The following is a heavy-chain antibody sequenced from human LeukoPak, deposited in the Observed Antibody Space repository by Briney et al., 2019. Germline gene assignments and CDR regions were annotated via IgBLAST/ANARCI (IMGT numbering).Heavy chain of an antibody. J-gene: IGHJ4*02. CDR3: ARTEPESSSWFYYFDY. V-gene: IGHV3-30*04. CDR1: GFTFSSYA. D-gene: IGHD6-13*01. Sequence: GGSLRLSCAASGFTFSSYAMHWVRQAPGKGLEWVAVISYDGSNKYYADSVKGRFTISRDNSKNTLYLQMNSLRAEDTAVYYCARTEPESSSWFYYFDYWGQGTLVTVSS. CDR2: ISYDGSNK.